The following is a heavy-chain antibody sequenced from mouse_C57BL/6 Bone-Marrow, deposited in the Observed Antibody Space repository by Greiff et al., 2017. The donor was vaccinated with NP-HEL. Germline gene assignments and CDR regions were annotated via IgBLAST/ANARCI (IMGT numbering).Heavy chain of an antibody. CDR3: ARDLDYYGSSYWYFDV. J-gene: IGHJ1*03. V-gene: IGHV5-4*01. CDR2: ISDGGSYT. CDR1: GFTFSSYA. Sequence: DVMLVESGGGLVKPGGSLKLSCAASGFTFSSYAMSWVRQTPEKRLEWVATISDGGSYTYYPDNVKGRFTISRDNAKNNLYLQMSHLKSEDTAMYYCARDLDYYGSSYWYFDVWGTGTTVTVSS. D-gene: IGHD1-1*01.